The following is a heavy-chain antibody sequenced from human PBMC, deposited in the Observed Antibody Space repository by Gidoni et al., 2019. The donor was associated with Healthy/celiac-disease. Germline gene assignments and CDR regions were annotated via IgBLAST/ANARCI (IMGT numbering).Heavy chain of an antibody. CDR3: AKMRLTGDYFDY. CDR2: ISGRGGST. Sequence: VSLLESGGGLVQPVGSLRLSCAASGFTFSSYAMSWVRQAPGRGLELVSAISGRGGSTYYADTVKGRFTISRDNSKNTLYLQMNSLRAEDTAVYYCAKMRLTGDYFDYWGQGTLVTVSS. V-gene: IGHV3-23*01. D-gene: IGHD3-10*01. CDR1: GFTFSSYA. J-gene: IGHJ4*02.